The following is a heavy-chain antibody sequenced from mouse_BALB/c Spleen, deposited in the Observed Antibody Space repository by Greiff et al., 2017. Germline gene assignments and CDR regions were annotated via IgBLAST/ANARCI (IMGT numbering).Heavy chain of an antibody. CDR1: GYTFTDYA. D-gene: IGHD4-1*01. CDR3: ARGALTYYFDY. J-gene: IGHJ2*01. Sequence: VQLQQSGAELVRPGVSVKISCKGSGYTFTDYAMHWVKQSHAKSLEWIGVISTYYGDASYNQKFKGKATMTVDKSSSTAYMELARLTSEDSAIYYCARGALTYYFDYWGQGTTLTVSS. V-gene: IGHV1S137*01. CDR2: ISTYYGDA.